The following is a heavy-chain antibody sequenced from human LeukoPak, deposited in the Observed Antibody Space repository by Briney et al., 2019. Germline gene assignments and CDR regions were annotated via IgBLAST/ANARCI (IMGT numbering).Heavy chain of an antibody. J-gene: IGHJ5*02. CDR2: IYYSGST. V-gene: IGHV4-39*01. CDR3: ARQTNYYDSSGYYRNWFDP. CDR1: GGSISSSSYY. Sequence: SETLSLTCTVSGGSISSSSYYWGWIRQPPGKGLEWIGRIYYSGSTYYNPSLKSRVTISVDTSKNQFSLKLSSVTAADTAVYYCARQTNYYDSSGYYRNWFDPWGQGTLVTVSS. D-gene: IGHD3-22*01.